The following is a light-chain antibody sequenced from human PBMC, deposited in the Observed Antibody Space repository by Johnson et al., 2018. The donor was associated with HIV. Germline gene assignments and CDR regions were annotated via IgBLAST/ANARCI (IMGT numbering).Light chain of an antibody. CDR3: GTWDTSLSATAD. Sequence: QSVLTQPPSVSAAPGQKVTISCSGSISNIGNNYVSWYQQLPGRAPKLLIYDNNKRPLGIPDRFSGSKSGTSATLGITGLQTGDEADYYCGTWDTSLSATADLGTGTKVTVL. V-gene: IGLV1-51*01. CDR1: ISNIGNNY. CDR2: DNN. J-gene: IGLJ1*01.